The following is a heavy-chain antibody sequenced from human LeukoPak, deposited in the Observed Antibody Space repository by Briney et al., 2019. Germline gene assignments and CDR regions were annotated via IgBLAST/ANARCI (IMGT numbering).Heavy chain of an antibody. V-gene: IGHV1-18*01. J-gene: IGHJ2*01. CDR3: VREALAIRYFDL. CDR2: ISGYKGNT. CDR1: GYTFSSYG. D-gene: IGHD3-3*01. Sequence: ASVKVSCKASGYTFSSYGISWVRQAPGQGLEWMGWISGYKGNTNYAQKAQGRVTMTTDTSTSTAYMELRSLRSDDTAVYYCVREALAIRYFDLWGRGTLVTVSS.